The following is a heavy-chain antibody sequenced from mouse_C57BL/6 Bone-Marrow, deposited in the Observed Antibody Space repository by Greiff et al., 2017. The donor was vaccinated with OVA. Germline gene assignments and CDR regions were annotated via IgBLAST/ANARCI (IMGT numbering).Heavy chain of an antibody. Sequence: EVQLVESGGGLVQPGGSLKLSCAASGFTFSDYYMYWVRQTPEKRLEWVAYISNGGGSTYYPDTVKGRFTISRDNAKNTLYLQMSRLKSEDTAMYYCARQIYDSYYGYFDVWGTGTAVTVTS. CDR2: ISNGGGST. CDR3: ARQIYDSYYGYFDV. J-gene: IGHJ1*03. V-gene: IGHV5-12*01. CDR1: GFTFSDYY. D-gene: IGHD2-3*01.